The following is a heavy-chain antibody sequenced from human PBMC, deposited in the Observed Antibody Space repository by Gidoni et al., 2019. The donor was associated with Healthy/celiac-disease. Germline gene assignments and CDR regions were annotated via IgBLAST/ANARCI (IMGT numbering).Heavy chain of an antibody. CDR2: INTNTGNP. J-gene: IGHJ4*02. Sequence: QVQLVHSGSELKKPGASVKVSCKASGYTFTSYAMNWLRQAPGQGLEWMGWINTNTGNPTYAQGLTGRFVFSLDTSVSTAYLQISSLKAEDTAVYYCARVGAISDADSDIVVVPAARSFDYWGQGTLVTVSS. D-gene: IGHD2-2*01. CDR3: ARVGAISDADSDIVVVPAARSFDY. V-gene: IGHV7-4-1*02. CDR1: GYTFTSYA.